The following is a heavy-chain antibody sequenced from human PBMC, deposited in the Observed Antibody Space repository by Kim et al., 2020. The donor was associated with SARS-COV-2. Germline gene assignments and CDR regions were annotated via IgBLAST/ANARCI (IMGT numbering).Heavy chain of an antibody. CDR1: GFTFSSYE. CDR3: ARVFMWGSSWALDY. J-gene: IGHJ4*02. D-gene: IGHD6-13*01. V-gene: IGHV3-48*03. Sequence: GGSLRLSCAASGFTFSSYEMNWVRQAPGKGLEWVSYISSSGSTIYYADSVKGRFTISRDNAKNSLYLQMNSLRAEDTAVYYCARVFMWGSSWALDYWGQGTLVTVSS. CDR2: ISSSGSTI.